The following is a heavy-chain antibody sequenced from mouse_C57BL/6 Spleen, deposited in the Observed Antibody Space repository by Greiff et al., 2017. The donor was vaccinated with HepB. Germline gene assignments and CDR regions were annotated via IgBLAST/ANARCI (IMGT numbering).Heavy chain of an antibody. CDR3: ARRSPYGNYAMDY. CDR1: GFTFSSYG. Sequence: EVQLQESGGDLVKPGGSLKLSCAASGFTFSSYGMSWVRQTPDKRLEWVATISSGGSYTYYPDSVKGRFTISRDNAKNTLYLQMSSLKSEDTAMYYCARRSPYGNYAMDYWGQGTSVTVSS. J-gene: IGHJ4*01. D-gene: IGHD2-1*01. V-gene: IGHV5-6*01. CDR2: ISSGGSYT.